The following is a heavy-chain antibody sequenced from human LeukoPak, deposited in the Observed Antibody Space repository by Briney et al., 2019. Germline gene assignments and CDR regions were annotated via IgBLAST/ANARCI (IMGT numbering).Heavy chain of an antibody. V-gene: IGHV4-31*03. CDR3: ARGQGECSSPSCYAEDY. J-gene: IGHJ4*02. CDR1: GGSISSGGSY. CDR2: IYYSGST. D-gene: IGHD2-2*01. Sequence: SQTLSLTCTVSGGSISSGGSYWSWIRQHPGKCLEWIGYIYYSGSTYYNPSLKSRVTITVDTSKIQFSMKLSSVTAADTAVYYCARGQGECSSPSCYAEDYWGQGTLVTVSS.